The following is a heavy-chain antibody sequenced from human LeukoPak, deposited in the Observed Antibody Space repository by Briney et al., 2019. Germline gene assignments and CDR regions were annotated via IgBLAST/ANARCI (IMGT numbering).Heavy chain of an antibody. J-gene: IGHJ6*02. Sequence: GGSLRLSCAASGFTFSSYAMHWVRQAPGKGLEWVAVISYDGSNKYYADSVKGRFTISRDNSKNTLYLQMNSLRAEDTAVYYCANSMYSGRNLEYYYYGMDVRGQGTTVTVSS. CDR3: ANSMYSGRNLEYYYYGMDV. CDR1: GFTFSSYA. CDR2: ISYDGSNK. V-gene: IGHV3-30-3*01. D-gene: IGHD1-26*01.